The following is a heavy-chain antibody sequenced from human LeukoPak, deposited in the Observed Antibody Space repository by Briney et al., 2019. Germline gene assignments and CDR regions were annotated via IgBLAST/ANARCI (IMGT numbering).Heavy chain of an antibody. CDR3: ARGNGNYSYYYYGMDV. CDR2: ISSSSSYM. CDR1: GFTFSSYS. Sequence: GGSLRLSCAASGFTFSSYSMNWVRQAPGKGLEWVSSISSSSSYMYYADSVKGRFTISRDNAKNSLYLQMNSLRAEDTAVYYCARGNGNYSYYYYGMDVWGQGTTVTVSS. J-gene: IGHJ6*02. D-gene: IGHD4-17*01. V-gene: IGHV3-21*01.